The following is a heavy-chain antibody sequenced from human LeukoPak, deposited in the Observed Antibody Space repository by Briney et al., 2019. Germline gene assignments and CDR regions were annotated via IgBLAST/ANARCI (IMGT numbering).Heavy chain of an antibody. V-gene: IGHV3-33*03. D-gene: IGHD6-19*01. CDR1: GFTFSSYG. CDR2: IWYDGSNK. J-gene: IGHJ3*02. CDR3: AKDISGWYGNAFDI. Sequence: GGSLRLSCAASGFTFSSYGMHWVRQAPGKGLEWVAVIWYDGSNKYYADSVKGRFTISRDNAKNSLYLQMNSLRAEDTALYYCAKDISGWYGNAFDIWGQGTMVTVSS.